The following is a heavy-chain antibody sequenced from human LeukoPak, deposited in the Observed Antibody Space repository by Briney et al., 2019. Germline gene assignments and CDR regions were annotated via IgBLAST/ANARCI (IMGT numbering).Heavy chain of an antibody. D-gene: IGHD3-9*01. J-gene: IGHJ4*02. V-gene: IGHV3-7*01. CDR2: IKQDGSEK. CDR3: ARHFLGDFDWFTGSFDY. Sequence: PGGSLRLSCAASGFTFSSYWMSWVRQAPGKGLEWVANIKQDGSEKYYVDSVKGRFTISRDNAKNSLYLQMNSLRAEDTAVYYCARHFLGDFDWFTGSFDYWGQGTLVTVSS. CDR1: GFTFSSYW.